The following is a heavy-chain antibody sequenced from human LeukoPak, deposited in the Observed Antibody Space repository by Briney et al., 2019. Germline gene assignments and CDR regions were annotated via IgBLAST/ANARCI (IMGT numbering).Heavy chain of an antibody. D-gene: IGHD3-22*01. CDR2: INANSGGT. CDR3: ARAQGETYYYDSSGYDDAFDI. J-gene: IGHJ3*02. Sequence: ASVKVSCKASGYTFTGYYMHWVRQAPGQGLEWMGWINANSGGTNYAQKFQGRVTMTRDTSISTAYMELSRLRSDDTAVYYCARAQGETYYYDSSGYDDAFDIWGQGTMVTVSS. V-gene: IGHV1-2*02. CDR1: GYTFTGYY.